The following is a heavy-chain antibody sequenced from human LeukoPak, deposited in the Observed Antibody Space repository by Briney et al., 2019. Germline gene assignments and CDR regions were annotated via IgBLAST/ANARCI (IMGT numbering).Heavy chain of an antibody. CDR2: IYTSGST. CDR3: AKHTGYFHGSSTYSDAFDV. D-gene: IGHD3-10*01. CDR1: GGSISSYY. J-gene: IGHJ3*01. Sequence: SETLSLTCTVSGGSISSYYWSWIRQPAGKGLEWIGRIYTSGSTNYNPSLKSRVTMSVDTSKNQFSLKLSSVTAADTAVYYCAKHTGYFHGSSTYSDAFDVWGQGTVVTVS. V-gene: IGHV4-4*07.